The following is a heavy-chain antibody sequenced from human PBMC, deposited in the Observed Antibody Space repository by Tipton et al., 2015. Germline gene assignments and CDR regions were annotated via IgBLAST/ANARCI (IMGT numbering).Heavy chain of an antibody. CDR3: ARAGYCRGGSCYYEASDM. CDR2: INHVGDT. V-gene: IGHV4-34*01. D-gene: IGHD2-15*01. J-gene: IGHJ3*02. CDR1: GGSFNDFY. Sequence: GLVKPSETLSLTCTVPGGSFNDFYWSWIRQPPGKGLEWVGEINHVGDTNYNPSLKSRVTISVDTSKSRLSLTLTSVTAADTAVYFCARAGYCRGGSCYYEASDMWGQGTMVTVSS.